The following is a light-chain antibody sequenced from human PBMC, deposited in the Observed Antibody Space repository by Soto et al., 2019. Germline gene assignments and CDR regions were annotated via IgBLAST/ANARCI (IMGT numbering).Light chain of an antibody. Sequence: LTQPASVSGSPGQSITISCTGTSSDIGSYDYVSWYQQHPGKAPNLIIYEVTDRPSGVSNRFSGSKSGNTASLTISGLQAEDEADYYCSSFTSTSTRLFGSGTKVTVL. CDR2: EVT. J-gene: IGLJ1*01. V-gene: IGLV2-14*01. CDR1: SSDIGSYDY. CDR3: SSFTSTSTRL.